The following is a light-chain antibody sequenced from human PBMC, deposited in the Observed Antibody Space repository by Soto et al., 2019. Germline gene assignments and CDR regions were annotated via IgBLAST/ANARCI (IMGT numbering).Light chain of an antibody. CDR2: EVT. CDR3: CSYTSTNTRV. V-gene: IGLV2-14*01. Sequence: QSALTQPASVSGSPGQSITISCTGTSSDVGGHNYVSWYQQYPGKAPKLIIYEVTNRPSGISDRFSGSKSGSTASLTISGLQAEDEADYYCCSYTSTNTRVFGGGTK. CDR1: SSDVGGHNY. J-gene: IGLJ3*02.